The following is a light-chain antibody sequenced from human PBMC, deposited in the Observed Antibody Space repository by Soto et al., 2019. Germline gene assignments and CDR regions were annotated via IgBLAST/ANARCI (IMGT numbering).Light chain of an antibody. CDR2: EGS. V-gene: IGLV2-23*01. J-gene: IGLJ2*01. Sequence: QSVLTQPASVSGSPGQAITISCTGTSSDVGSYNLVSWYQQHPGKAPILMIYEGSKRPPRVSNRFSGAKSGNTAYLTLPGLQAEDEADYYCCSHAGSVVLGGGTKLPV. CDR3: CSHAGSVV. CDR1: SSDVGSYNL.